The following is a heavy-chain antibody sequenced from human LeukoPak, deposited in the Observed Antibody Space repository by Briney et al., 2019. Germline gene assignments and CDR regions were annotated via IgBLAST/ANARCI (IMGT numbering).Heavy chain of an antibody. J-gene: IGHJ6*03. CDR2: ISSSSSYI. V-gene: IGHV3-21*01. Sequence: GGSLRLSCAASGFTFSSYSMNWVRQAPGKGLEWVSSISSSSSYIYYADSVKGRFTISRDNARNSLYLQMNSLRAEDTAVYYCARAPYYYYYMDVWGKGTTVTISS. CDR3: ARAPYYYYYMDV. CDR1: GFTFSSYS.